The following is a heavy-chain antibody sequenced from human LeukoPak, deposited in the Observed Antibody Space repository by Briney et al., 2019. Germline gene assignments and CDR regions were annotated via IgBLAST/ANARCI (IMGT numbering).Heavy chain of an antibody. D-gene: IGHD3-9*01. V-gene: IGHV3-33*01. J-gene: IGHJ4*02. CDR3: ARDSFYYDILTGYYKLSYYFDY. Sequence: HPGGSLRLSCAASGFTFSSYGMHWVRQAPGKGLEWVAVIWYDGSKKYYADSVKGRVTISRDNSKNTLYLQMNSLSAEDTAVYCCARDSFYYDILTGYYKLSYYFDYWGQGTLVTVAS. CDR2: IWYDGSKK. CDR1: GFTFSSYG.